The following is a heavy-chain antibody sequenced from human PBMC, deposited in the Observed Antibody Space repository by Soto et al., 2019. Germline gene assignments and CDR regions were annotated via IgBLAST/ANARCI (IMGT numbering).Heavy chain of an antibody. Sequence: GGSLRLSCAASGFTFSSYGMHWVRQAPGKGLEWVAAISYDGSNKYYADSVKGRFTISRDNSNSTLYMQMNSLRAEDTAVYYCAKRTSGRLYDSWGQGALVTVSS. CDR2: ISYDGSNK. CDR1: GFTFSSYG. J-gene: IGHJ4*02. CDR3: AKRTSGRLYDS. V-gene: IGHV3-30*18. D-gene: IGHD6-19*01.